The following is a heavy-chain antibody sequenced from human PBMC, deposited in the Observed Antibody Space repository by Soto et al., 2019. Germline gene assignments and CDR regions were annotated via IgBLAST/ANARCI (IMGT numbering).Heavy chain of an antibody. J-gene: IGHJ1*01. D-gene: IGHD6-13*01. CDR2: FDPEDGET. Sequence: AASVKVSCKVSGYTLTELSMHWVRQAPGKGLERMGGFDPEDGETIYAQKIQGRVTITEDTCTDTAYMELSSLRSADTAVYYCATDTSSSWYQNGRYFQHWGKGTLLTVSS. V-gene: IGHV1-24*01. CDR1: GYTLTELS. CDR3: ATDTSSSWYQNGRYFQH.